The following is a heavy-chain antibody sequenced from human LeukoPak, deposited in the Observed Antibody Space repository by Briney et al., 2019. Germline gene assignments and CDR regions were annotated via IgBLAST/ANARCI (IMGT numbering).Heavy chain of an antibody. J-gene: IGHJ6*02. D-gene: IGHD3-3*01. Sequence: SETLSLTCAVSGGSISSGGYSWSWIRQHPGQGLEWIGYIYYSGSTYYNPSLKSRLTISVDTSKNQFSLKLSSVTAADTAVYYCARDTGVPKGMDVWGQGTTVTVSS. CDR1: GGSISSGGYS. V-gene: IGHV4-31*11. CDR3: ARDTGVPKGMDV. CDR2: IYYSGST.